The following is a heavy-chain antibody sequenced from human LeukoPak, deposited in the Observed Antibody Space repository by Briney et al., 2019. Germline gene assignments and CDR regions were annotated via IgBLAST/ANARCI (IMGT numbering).Heavy chain of an antibody. J-gene: IGHJ4*02. CDR1: GFTFSTSG. D-gene: IGHD6-6*01. V-gene: IGHV3-30*02. Sequence: GGSLRLSCATSGFTFSTSGMHWVRQAPGKGLEWVAFIRYDGSNKYYADSAKGRFTISRDNPKNTLYLQMNSLRAEDTAVYYCAKDGSSSFDYWGQGTLVTVSS. CDR3: AKDGSSSFDY. CDR2: IRYDGSNK.